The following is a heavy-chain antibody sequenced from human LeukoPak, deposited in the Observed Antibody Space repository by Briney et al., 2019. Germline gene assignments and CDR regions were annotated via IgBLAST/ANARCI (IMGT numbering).Heavy chain of an antibody. D-gene: IGHD4-17*01. CDR3: ARSRAYDYGDYASLY. CDR1: GYTFTGYY. CDR2: INPNSGGT. Sequence: ASVTVSCKASGYTFTGYYMHWVRQAPGQGLEWMGWINPNSGGTNYAQKFQGRVTMTRDTSISTAYMELSRLRSDDTAVYYCARSRAYDYGDYASLYWGQGTLVTVSS. J-gene: IGHJ4*02. V-gene: IGHV1-2*02.